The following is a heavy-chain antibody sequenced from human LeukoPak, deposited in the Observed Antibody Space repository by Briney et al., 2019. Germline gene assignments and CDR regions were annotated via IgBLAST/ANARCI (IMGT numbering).Heavy chain of an antibody. CDR3: ARHSYASSHFDY. V-gene: IGHV4-61*01. CDR2: IHYSGNT. D-gene: IGHD2-2*01. J-gene: IGHJ4*02. CDR1: GGSISSGSYC. Sequence: SETLSLTCTVSGGSISSGSYCWSWIRQPAGKGLEWIACIHYSGNTDCNASLKSRVTISVDTSKNQFSLRLSSVTAADTAVYYCARHSYASSHFDYWGQGTLVAVSS.